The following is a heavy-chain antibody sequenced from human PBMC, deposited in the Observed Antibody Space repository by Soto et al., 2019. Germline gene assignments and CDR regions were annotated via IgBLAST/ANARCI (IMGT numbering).Heavy chain of an antibody. V-gene: IGHV1-2*04. Sequence: QVQLVQSGAEVKKPGASVKVSCKASGYTFTGYYMHWVRQAPGQGLEWMGWINPNSGGTNYAQKLQGWVTMTRDTSISTAYMELSRLRSDDTAVYYCARGMGKGYSSGWYGYWGQGTLVTVSS. CDR2: INPNSGGT. CDR3: ARGMGKGYSSGWYGY. J-gene: IGHJ4*02. D-gene: IGHD6-19*01. CDR1: GYTFTGYY.